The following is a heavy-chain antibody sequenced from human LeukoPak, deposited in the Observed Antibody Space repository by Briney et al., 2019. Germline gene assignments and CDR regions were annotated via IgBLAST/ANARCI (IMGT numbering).Heavy chain of an antibody. J-gene: IGHJ4*02. CDR3: ARRGSNGWFY. V-gene: IGHV4-34*01. D-gene: IGHD6-19*01. CDR1: GGFFSGYH. Sequence: AEPLSLTCGVYGGFFSGYHGSWIPQPPGKGLEWIGKIYHSGSTNYNPSLKSRVTISVDTSKNQFSLKLSSVTAADTAVYYCARRGSNGWFYWGQGTLVTVSS. CDR2: IYHSGST.